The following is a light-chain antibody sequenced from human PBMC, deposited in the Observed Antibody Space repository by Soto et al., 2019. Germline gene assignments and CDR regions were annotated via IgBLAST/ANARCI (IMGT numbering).Light chain of an antibody. V-gene: IGKV3-20*01. CDR2: GAS. Sequence: EIVLTQSPDTLSLSPGERATLSCRASQSVSSSSLAWYQQKRGQAPRLLIHGASSRATGIPDRFSGSGSGTDFILTISRLEPEDFAVYYCQQYGSSPRTFGQGTKVEVK. CDR1: QSVSSSS. J-gene: IGKJ1*01. CDR3: QQYGSSPRT.